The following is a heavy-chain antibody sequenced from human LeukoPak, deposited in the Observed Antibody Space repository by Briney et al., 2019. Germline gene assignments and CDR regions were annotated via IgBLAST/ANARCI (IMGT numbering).Heavy chain of an antibody. Sequence: SSQTLSLTCTVSGGSISSGSYYWGWIRQPAGKGLEWIGRIYTSGSTNYNPSLKSRVTISVDTSKNQFSLKLSSVTAADTAVYYCARAVRPTKASAMVYYYYYYYMDVWGKGTTVTVSS. CDR3: ARAVRPTKASAMVYYYYYYYMDV. CDR2: IYTSGST. D-gene: IGHD5-18*01. CDR1: GGSISSGSYY. V-gene: IGHV4-61*02. J-gene: IGHJ6*03.